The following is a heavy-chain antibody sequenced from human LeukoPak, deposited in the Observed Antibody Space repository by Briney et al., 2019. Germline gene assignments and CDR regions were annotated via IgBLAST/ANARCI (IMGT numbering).Heavy chain of an antibody. CDR2: IKSKTDGGTT. J-gene: IGHJ4*02. Sequence: GGSLRLSCAASGFTFSNAWMSWVRQAPGKGLEWVGRIKSKTDGGTTDYAAPVKGRFTISRDDSKNTLYLQMNSLKTEDTAVYYCTTDPDSYGDYRSGDYWGQGTLVTVSS. CDR1: GFTFSNAW. D-gene: IGHD4-17*01. V-gene: IGHV3-15*01. CDR3: TTDPDSYGDYRSGDY.